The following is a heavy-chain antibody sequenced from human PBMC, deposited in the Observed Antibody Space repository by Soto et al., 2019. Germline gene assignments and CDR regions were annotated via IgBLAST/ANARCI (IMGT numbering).Heavy chain of an antibody. J-gene: IGHJ4*02. V-gene: IGHV3-48*03. CDR1: GFTFSSYE. CDR3: ARGPIYSSSSLFI. D-gene: IGHD6-6*01. Sequence: PGGSLRLSCAASGFTFSSYEMNWVRQAPGEGLDWVSYISSSGSTIYYADSVKGRFTISRDNAKNSLYLQMNSLRAEDTAVYYCARGPIYSSSSLFIWGRGTLVTVS. CDR2: ISSSGSTI.